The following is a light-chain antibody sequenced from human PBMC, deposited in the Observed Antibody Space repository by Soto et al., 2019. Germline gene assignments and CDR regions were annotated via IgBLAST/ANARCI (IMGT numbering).Light chain of an antibody. CDR3: QQYNSYS. V-gene: IGKV3-15*01. CDR1: QSVGSN. Sequence: IVMTQSPATLSVYPGERVTLSCRASQSVGSNLAWYQQEAGQAPRLLIYDTSTRATGIPARFSASGSGTEFTLTISSLQPDDFATYYCQQYNSYSFGQGTKVDIK. J-gene: IGKJ1*01. CDR2: DTS.